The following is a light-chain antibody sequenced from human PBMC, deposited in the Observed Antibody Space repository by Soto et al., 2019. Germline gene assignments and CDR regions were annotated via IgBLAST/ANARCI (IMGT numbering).Light chain of an antibody. Sequence: IVITQSPLSLPVTPGEPASTSCSSSQSLLNSNGYNYLDWYLQKPGQSPQLLIYLGSNRASGVHHRFSGSGSGTDFPLKISRVEAEDVGLYHCMKDITANPTFGQGNKVDIK. V-gene: IGKV2-28*01. CDR2: LGS. J-gene: IGKJ1*01. CDR3: MKDITANPT. CDR1: QSLLNSNGYNY.